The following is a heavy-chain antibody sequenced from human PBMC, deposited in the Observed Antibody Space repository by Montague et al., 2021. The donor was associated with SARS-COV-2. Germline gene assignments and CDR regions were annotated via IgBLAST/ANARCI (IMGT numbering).Heavy chain of an antibody. CDR1: GGSISSSTYY. V-gene: IGHV4-39*01. CDR3: ATQEDPSAWIPEPFDF. J-gene: IGHJ4*02. Sequence: SETLSLTCTVSGGSISSSTYYWAWIRQPPGKGLEWIGSIYYSGSTYYNPSLKSRAYISVDTSKNQLSLTLTSVTAADTAVYYCATQEDPSAWIPEPFDFWGQGTLLSVSS. CDR2: IYYSGST. D-gene: IGHD6-19*01.